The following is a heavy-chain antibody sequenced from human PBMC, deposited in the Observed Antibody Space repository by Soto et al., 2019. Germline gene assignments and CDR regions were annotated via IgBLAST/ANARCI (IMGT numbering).Heavy chain of an antibody. CDR1: GFTFSSYA. CDR3: AKIPWTRFDYFDY. D-gene: IGHD2-2*01. CDR2: ISGSGGST. J-gene: IGHJ4*02. V-gene: IGHV3-23*01. Sequence: EVQLLESGGGLVQPGGSLRLSCAASGFTFSSYAMSWVRQAPGKGLEWVSAISGSGGSTYYADSVKGRFTISRDNSKNALYLQMSSLRGEDTAVYYGAKIPWTRFDYFDYWGQGTLVTVSS.